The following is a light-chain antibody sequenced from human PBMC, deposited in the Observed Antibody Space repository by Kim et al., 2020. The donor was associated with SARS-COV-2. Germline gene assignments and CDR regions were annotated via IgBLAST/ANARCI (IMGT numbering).Light chain of an antibody. Sequence: ESATLTCRASQIVGSDYLAWYQQKPGQAPRLLIYGASSRAAGIPDRFSGRGSGTDFTLIITRLEPEDFAVYFCQQYGGPPRTFGQGTKVDIK. CDR1: QIVGSDY. J-gene: IGKJ1*01. CDR3: QQYGGPPRT. V-gene: IGKV3-20*01. CDR2: GAS.